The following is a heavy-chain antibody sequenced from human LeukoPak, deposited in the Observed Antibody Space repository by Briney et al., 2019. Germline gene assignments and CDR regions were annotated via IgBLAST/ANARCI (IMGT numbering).Heavy chain of an antibody. CDR1: GFTFSSYA. V-gene: IGHV3-48*01. CDR3: AKELAYYYDSSGHDAFDI. CDR2: ISSSGSTI. Sequence: GGSLRLSCAASGFTFSSYAMHWVRQAPGKGLEWVSYISSSGSTIYYADSVKGRFTISRDNSKNTLYLQMNSLRAEDTAVYYCAKELAYYYDSSGHDAFDIWGQGTMVTVSS. J-gene: IGHJ3*02. D-gene: IGHD3-22*01.